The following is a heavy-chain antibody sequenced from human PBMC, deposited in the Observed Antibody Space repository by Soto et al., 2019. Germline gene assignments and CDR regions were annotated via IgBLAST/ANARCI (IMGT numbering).Heavy chain of an antibody. V-gene: IGHV3-7*01. CDR2: IKQDGSEK. J-gene: IGHJ6*02. CDR3: ARSYYGSGSSYGMDV. Sequence: EVHLVESGGGLVQPGGSLRLSRAASRFTFSSYWMSWVRQAPGKGLEWVANIKQDGSEKYYVDSVNGRFTISRDNAKNSLYLKMNSLRAEDTAVYYCARSYYGSGSSYGMDVWGQGTTVTVSS. CDR1: RFTFSSYW. D-gene: IGHD3-10*01.